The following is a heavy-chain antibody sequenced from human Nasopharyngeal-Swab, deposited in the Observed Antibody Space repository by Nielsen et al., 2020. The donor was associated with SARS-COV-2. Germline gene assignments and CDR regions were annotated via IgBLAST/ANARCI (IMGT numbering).Heavy chain of an antibody. CDR2: IAHDASNV. J-gene: IGHJ4*02. D-gene: IGHD4-17*01. CDR3: ARDAPAHYGAFY. V-gene: IGHV3-30*03. Sequence: VRQAPGKGLEWVAFIAHDASNVYYGDSVKGRFSISRDSSKNTLYLQMDSLRGEDTAVYYCARDAPAHYGAFYWGRGTLVTVSS.